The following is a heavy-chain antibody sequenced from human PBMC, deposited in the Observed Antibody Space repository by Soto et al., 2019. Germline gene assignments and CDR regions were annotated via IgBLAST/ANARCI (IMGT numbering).Heavy chain of an antibody. D-gene: IGHD3-16*01. Sequence: SETLSLTCAVYGGSFSGYYWSWIRQPPGKGLEWIGEINHSGSTNYNPSLKSRVTISVDTSKNQFSLKLSSVTAADTAVYYCARGHHYDYIWGSRYYFDYRGQGTLVTVSS. V-gene: IGHV4-34*01. J-gene: IGHJ4*02. CDR3: ARGHHYDYIWGSRYYFDY. CDR2: INHSGST. CDR1: GGSFSGYY.